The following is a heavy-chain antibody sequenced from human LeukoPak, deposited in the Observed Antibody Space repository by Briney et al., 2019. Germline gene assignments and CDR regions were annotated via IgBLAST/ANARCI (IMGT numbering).Heavy chain of an antibody. V-gene: IGHV4-4*07. J-gene: IGHJ4*02. Sequence: PSETLSLTCTVSGGSIGSNYWSWIRQSAGKGLEWIGRIYTSGSTNYNPSLKSRVTMSVDTSKNQFSLKLSSVTAADTAVYYCARGYYDSSGYLDYWGQGTLVTVSS. D-gene: IGHD3-22*01. CDR3: ARGYYDSSGYLDY. CDR2: IYTSGST. CDR1: GGSIGSNY.